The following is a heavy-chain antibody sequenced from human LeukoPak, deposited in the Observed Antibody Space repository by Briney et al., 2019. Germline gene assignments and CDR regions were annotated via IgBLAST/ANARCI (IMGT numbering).Heavy chain of an antibody. J-gene: IGHJ5*02. D-gene: IGHD1-26*01. CDR1: GFTFSSYA. CDR2: ISGSGGST. Sequence: GGSLRLSCAASGFTFSSYAMSWVRQAPGKGLEWVSAISGSGGSTYYADSVKGRFTISRDNSKNTLYLQMNSLRAEDTAVYYCARSLLRGNWFDPWGQGTLVTVSS. CDR3: ARSLLRGNWFDP. V-gene: IGHV3-23*01.